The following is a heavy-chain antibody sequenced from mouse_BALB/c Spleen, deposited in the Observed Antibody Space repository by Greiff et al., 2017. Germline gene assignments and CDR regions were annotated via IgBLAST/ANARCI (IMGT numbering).Heavy chain of an antibody. Sequence: EVQLVESGGGLVQPKGSLKLSCAASGFTFNTYAMNWVRQAPGKGLEWVARIRSKSNNYATYYADSVKDRFTISRDDSQSMLYLQMNNLKTEDTAMYYCVRHYGYGYFDVWGAGTTVTVSS. J-gene: IGHJ1*01. V-gene: IGHV10-1*02. CDR3: VRHYGYGYFDV. CDR1: GFTFNTYA. D-gene: IGHD1-1*01. CDR2: IRSKSNNYAT.